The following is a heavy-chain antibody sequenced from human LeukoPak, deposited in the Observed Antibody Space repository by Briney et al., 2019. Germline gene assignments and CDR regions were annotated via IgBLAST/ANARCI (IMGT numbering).Heavy chain of an antibody. D-gene: IGHD2-15*01. CDR1: GGSISSYY. V-gene: IGHV4-59*12. CDR2: IYNSGHT. Sequence: SETLSLTCTVSGGSISSYYWSWIRQPPGKGLEWIGYIYNSGHTNYNPSLKSRVTISEDTSKNQLSLKLSSVTAADTAVYYCARSEGSTRRYCQLWGQGPLVSVFS. J-gene: IGHJ1*01. CDR3: ARSEGSTRRYCQL.